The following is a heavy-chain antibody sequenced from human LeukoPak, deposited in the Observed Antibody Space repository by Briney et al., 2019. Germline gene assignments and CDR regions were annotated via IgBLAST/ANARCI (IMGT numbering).Heavy chain of an antibody. CDR2: IKQDGSEK. V-gene: IGHV3-7*01. CDR3: VRDPLAAHLILGF. CDR1: GFTFSNYW. D-gene: IGHD6-6*01. Sequence: PWGSLTLSCAASGFTFSNYWMSWVRQAPAQGQEWVANIKQDGSEKYYVDSVKGRFTISRDNAKNSPYLQMNTLSAEDTAVYYCVRDPLAAHLILGFWGQGALVTVSS. J-gene: IGHJ4*02.